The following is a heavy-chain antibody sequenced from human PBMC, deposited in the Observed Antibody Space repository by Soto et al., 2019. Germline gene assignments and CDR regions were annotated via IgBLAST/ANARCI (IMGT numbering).Heavy chain of an antibody. Sequence: SQSLSLTCAISGDSVSSNSAAWNWIRQSPSRGLEWLGRTYYRSKWYNDYAVSVKSRITINPDTSKNQFSLQLNSVTPEDTAVYYCARGGGYSRGRVNYFDYWGKGTMVTVSS. CDR2: TYYRSKWYN. CDR3: ARGGGYSRGRVNYFDY. CDR1: GDSVSSNSAA. V-gene: IGHV6-1*01. D-gene: IGHD6-19*01. J-gene: IGHJ4*02.